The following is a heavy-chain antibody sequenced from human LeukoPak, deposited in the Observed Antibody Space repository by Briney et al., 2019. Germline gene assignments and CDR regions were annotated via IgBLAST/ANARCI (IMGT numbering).Heavy chain of an antibody. J-gene: IGHJ5*02. CDR1: GGSISSYY. Sequence: SETLSLTCTVSGGSISSYYWSWIRQPAVKGLEWIGRIYTSGSTNYNPSLKSRVTMSVDTSKNQFSLKLSSVTAADTAVYYCAGAMVRGIPNNWFDPWGQGTLVTVSS. CDR2: IYTSGST. CDR3: AGAMVRGIPNNWFDP. D-gene: IGHD3-10*01. V-gene: IGHV4-4*07.